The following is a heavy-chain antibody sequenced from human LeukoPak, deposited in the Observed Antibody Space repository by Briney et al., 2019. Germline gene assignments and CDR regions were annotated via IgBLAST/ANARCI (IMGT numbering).Heavy chain of an antibody. CDR1: GFTFSSYA. J-gene: IGHJ4*02. D-gene: IGHD3-22*01. CDR2: ISYDGSNK. CDR3: ARSFLGYYDSSGYYY. Sequence: GGSLRLSCAASGFTFSSYAMHWVRQAPGKGLEWVAVISYDGSNKYYADSVKGRFTISRDNSKNTLYLQMNSLRAEDTAVYYCARSFLGYYDSSGYYYWGQGTLVTVSS. V-gene: IGHV3-30-3*01.